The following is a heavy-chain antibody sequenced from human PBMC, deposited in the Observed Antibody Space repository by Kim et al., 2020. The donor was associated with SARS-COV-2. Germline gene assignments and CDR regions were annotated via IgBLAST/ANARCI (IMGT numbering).Heavy chain of an antibody. CDR2: INSDGTTT. CDR1: GFTFSSHW. D-gene: IGHD6-19*01. V-gene: IGHV3-74*01. CDR3: ARRQFTSGWYYFDY. Sequence: GGSLRLSCAASGFTFSSHWMHWVRPAPGKGLVWVSRINSDGTTTSYGDSVKGRFTISRDNAKNTLYLQMNSLRAEDTAVYYCARRQFTSGWYYFDYWGQGTLVTVSS. J-gene: IGHJ4*02.